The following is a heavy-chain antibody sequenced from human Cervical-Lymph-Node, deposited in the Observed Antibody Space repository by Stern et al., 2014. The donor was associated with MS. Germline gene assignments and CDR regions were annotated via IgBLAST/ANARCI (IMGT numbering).Heavy chain of an antibody. D-gene: IGHD6-13*01. V-gene: IGHV1-69*09. CDR2: IIPILGIA. CDR3: AASSYSSSWYLYYFDY. CDR1: GGTFSSYA. Sequence: VQLVESGAEVKKPGSSVKVSCKASGGTFSSYAISWVRQAPGQGLEWMGRIIPILGIANYAQKFQGRVTITADKSTSTAYMELSSLRSEDTAVYYCAASSYSSSWYLYYFDYWGQGTLVTVSS. J-gene: IGHJ4*02.